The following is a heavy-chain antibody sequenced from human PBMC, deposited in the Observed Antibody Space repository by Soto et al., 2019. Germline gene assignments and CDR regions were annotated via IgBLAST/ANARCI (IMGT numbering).Heavy chain of an antibody. CDR3: GRLEGLATISYYFDY. J-gene: IGHJ4*02. V-gene: IGHV4-39*01. CDR2: VSYSGST. Sequence: QLQLQESGPGLVKPSETLSLTCTVSGGSVSSSSYYWGWVRQPPGKGLEWIGSVSYSGSTYYNPSLESQVTISVDKSKSQFALELMSLSAADTAVYYCGRLEGLATISYYFDYWGQGALVTVSS. D-gene: IGHD3-9*01. CDR1: GGSVSSSSYY.